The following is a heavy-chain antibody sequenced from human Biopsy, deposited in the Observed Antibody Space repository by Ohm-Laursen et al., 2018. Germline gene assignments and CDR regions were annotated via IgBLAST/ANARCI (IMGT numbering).Heavy chain of an antibody. CDR2: ISTSSTYI. Sequence: SLRLSCTAPGFTFSSYSMNWVRQAPGKGLEWVSSISTSSTYIYYADSVKGRFSISRDDPLNSLYLQMNSLRAEDTAVYYCAKDRYNYTPIGGFSMDVWGQGTTVTVSS. D-gene: IGHD5-18*01. CDR1: GFTFSSYS. V-gene: IGHV3-21*01. CDR3: AKDRYNYTPIGGFSMDV. J-gene: IGHJ6*02.